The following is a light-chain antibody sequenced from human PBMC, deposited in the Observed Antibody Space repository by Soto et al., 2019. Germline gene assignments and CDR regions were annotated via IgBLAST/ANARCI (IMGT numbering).Light chain of an antibody. CDR3: QQRSNWPIT. J-gene: IGKJ5*01. V-gene: IGKV3-11*01. CDR2: DAS. Sequence: EIVLTQSPATLSLSPGERATLSCRASQRVSSYLARYQHKPGQAPRLLIYDASNRATGIPARFSGSGSGTDFTLTSSSLEPEDFAVYYCQQRSNWPITFGQETRLEIK. CDR1: QRVSSY.